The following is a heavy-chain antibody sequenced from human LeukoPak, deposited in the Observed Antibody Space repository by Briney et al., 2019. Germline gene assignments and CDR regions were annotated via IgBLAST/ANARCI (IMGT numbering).Heavy chain of an antibody. CDR2: IKSKADGGTI. Sequence: PGGSLRLSCAASGFTFTNAWMTWVRQAPGKGLEWVGRIKSKADGGTIDYAEPLMGRVIISRDDSENRLYLHLSRLKTEDTAVYYCTTVEDFHPGLHALDMWGPGTMVTVST. CDR3: TTVEDFHPGLHALDM. D-gene: IGHD2-15*01. CDR1: GFTFTNAW. J-gene: IGHJ3*02. V-gene: IGHV3-15*01.